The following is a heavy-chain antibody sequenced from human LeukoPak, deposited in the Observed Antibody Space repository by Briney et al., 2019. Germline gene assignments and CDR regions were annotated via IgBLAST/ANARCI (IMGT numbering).Heavy chain of an antibody. CDR2: ISSGSTYT. D-gene: IGHD5-18*01. CDR3: TILSLDTAHTSYFDY. J-gene: IGHJ4*02. Sequence: GGSLRLSCAACRFTFYHYYMRWIRQAPGKGLLWVSYISSGSTYTNYADSVKGRFTISRDNARNSLSLQMNSLRPEDTVVYDCTILSLDTAHTSYFDYWGQGTLVSV. V-gene: IGHV3-11*03. CDR1: RFTFYHYY.